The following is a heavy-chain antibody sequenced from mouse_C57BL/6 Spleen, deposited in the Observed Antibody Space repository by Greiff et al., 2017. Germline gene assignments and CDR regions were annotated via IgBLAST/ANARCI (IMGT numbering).Heavy chain of an antibody. Sequence: VQLQQSGPVLVKPGASVKMSCRASGYTFTDYYMTWVKQSHGKSLEWIGVLNPYNGGTSYNQKFKGKATLTVYTSSRPAYMELNSLTSEDSAVYCCARHYDYPYAMDYWGQGTSVTVSS. CDR2: LNPYNGGT. J-gene: IGHJ4*01. D-gene: IGHD2-4*01. CDR3: ARHYDYPYAMDY. CDR1: GYTFTDYY. V-gene: IGHV1-19*01.